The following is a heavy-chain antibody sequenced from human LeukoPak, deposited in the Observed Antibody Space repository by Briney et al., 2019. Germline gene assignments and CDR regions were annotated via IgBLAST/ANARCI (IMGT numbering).Heavy chain of an antibody. D-gene: IGHD6-13*01. CDR2: INPNSGGT. Sequence: ASVKVSCKASGYTFTGNYMHWVRQAPGQGLEWMGWINPNSGGTNYAQKFQGRVTMTRDTSISTAYMELSRLRSDDTAVYYCATSSSWYWYFDYWGQGTLVTVSS. CDR3: ATSSSWYWYFDY. J-gene: IGHJ4*02. CDR1: GYTFTGNY. V-gene: IGHV1-2*02.